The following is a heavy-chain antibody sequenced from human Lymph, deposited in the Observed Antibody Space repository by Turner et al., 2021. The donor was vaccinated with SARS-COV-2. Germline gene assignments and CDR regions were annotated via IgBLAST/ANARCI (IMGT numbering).Heavy chain of an antibody. CDR2: IYYSGST. Sequence: QLQLQVSGPGLVKPSETLFLTCTVPGGSISRSSFYWGWIRQPPGKGLEWIGNIYYSGSTYYNPSLKSRVTISVDTSKNQFSLKLSSVTAADTAVYYCTRGSPQGWYVPVFDYWGQGTLVTVSS. V-gene: IGHV4-39*01. J-gene: IGHJ4*02. CDR1: GGSISRSSFY. CDR3: TRGSPQGWYVPVFDY. D-gene: IGHD6-19*01.